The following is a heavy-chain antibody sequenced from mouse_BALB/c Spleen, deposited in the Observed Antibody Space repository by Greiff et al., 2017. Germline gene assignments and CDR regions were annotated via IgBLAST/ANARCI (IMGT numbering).Heavy chain of an antibody. V-gene: IGHV5-6-3*01. CDR1: GFTFSSYG. CDR3: ARDERWGAMDY. J-gene: IGHJ4*01. D-gene: IGHD1-1*02. Sequence: EVQRVESGGGLVQPGGSLKLSCAASGFTFSSYGMSWVRQTPDKRLELVATINSNGGSTYYPDSVKGRFTISRDNAKNTLYLQMSSLKSEDTAMYYCARDERWGAMDYWGQGTSVTVSS. CDR2: INSNGGST.